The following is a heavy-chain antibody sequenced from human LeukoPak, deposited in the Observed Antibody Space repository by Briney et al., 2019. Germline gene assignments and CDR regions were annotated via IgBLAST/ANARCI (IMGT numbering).Heavy chain of an antibody. CDR2: IYYSGRT. V-gene: IGHV4-39*01. CDR3: ARHKDIVVVVAASIWFDP. Sequence: AETLSLTCTVSGGSISSSSYYWGWIRQPPGKGLEWIGRIYYSGRTYYNPSLKSRGTISVDTSKTQFSLKLSSVTDADTAVYYCARHKDIVVVVAASIWFDPWGQGTLVTVSS. D-gene: IGHD2-15*01. CDR1: GGSISSSSYY. J-gene: IGHJ5*02.